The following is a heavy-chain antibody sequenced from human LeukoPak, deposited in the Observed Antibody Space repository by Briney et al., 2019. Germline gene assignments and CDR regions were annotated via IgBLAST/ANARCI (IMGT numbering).Heavy chain of an antibody. V-gene: IGHV4-39*07. CDR2: IYYSGST. Sequence: PSETLSLTCTVSGGSISSSSYYWGWIRQPPGKGLEWIGSIYYSGSTNYNPSLKSRVTISVDTSKNQFSLKLSSVTAADAAVYYCARAVPAAPPPEYMDVWGKGTTVTISS. CDR3: ARAVPAAPPPEYMDV. D-gene: IGHD2-2*01. J-gene: IGHJ6*03. CDR1: GGSISSSSYY.